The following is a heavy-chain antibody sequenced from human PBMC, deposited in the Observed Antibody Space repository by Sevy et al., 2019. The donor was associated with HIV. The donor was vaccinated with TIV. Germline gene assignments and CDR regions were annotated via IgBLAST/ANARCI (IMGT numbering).Heavy chain of an antibody. CDR3: ATPRHGDHHNWYFDL. CDR2: FDPEDGET. CDR1: GYTLTELS. V-gene: IGHV1-24*01. J-gene: IGHJ2*01. D-gene: IGHD4-17*01. Sequence: ASVKVSCKVSGYTLTELSMHWVRQAPGKGLEWMGGFDPEDGETIYAPKFQGRVTMTEDTSTDTAYMELSSLRSEDTAVYYCATPRHGDHHNWYFDLWGRGTLVTVSS.